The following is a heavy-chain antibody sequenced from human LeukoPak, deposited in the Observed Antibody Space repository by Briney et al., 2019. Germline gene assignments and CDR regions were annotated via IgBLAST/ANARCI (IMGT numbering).Heavy chain of an antibody. Sequence: PSETLSLTCTVSGGSISSSSYYWGWIRQPPGKGLEWIGSIYYSGSTYYNPSLKSRVTISVDTSKNQFSLKLSSVTAADTAVYYCARRVGVGYCSSTSCRKWFDPWGQGTLVTVSS. CDR1: GGSISSSSYY. CDR2: IYYSGST. CDR3: ARRVGVGYCSSTSCRKWFDP. D-gene: IGHD2-2*01. V-gene: IGHV4-39*01. J-gene: IGHJ5*02.